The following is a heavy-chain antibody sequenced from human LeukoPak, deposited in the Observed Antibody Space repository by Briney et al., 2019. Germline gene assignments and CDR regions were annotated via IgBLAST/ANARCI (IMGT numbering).Heavy chain of an antibody. J-gene: IGHJ4*02. CDR3: ATAPYGDYSFDY. CDR2: ISGSGGST. V-gene: IGHV3-23*01. Sequence: GGSLRLSCAASGFTFSSYAMSWVRQAPGKGLEWVSAISGSGGSTYYADSVKGRFAISRDNSKNTLYLQMNSLRAEDAAAYYCATAPYGDYSFDYWGQGTLVTVSS. D-gene: IGHD4-17*01. CDR1: GFTFSSYA.